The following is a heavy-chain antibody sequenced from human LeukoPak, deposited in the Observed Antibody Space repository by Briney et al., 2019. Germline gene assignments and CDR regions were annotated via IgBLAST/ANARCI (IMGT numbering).Heavy chain of an antibody. J-gene: IGHJ4*02. V-gene: IGHV1-24*01. Sequence: ASVEVSCKVSGYTLTELSMHWVRQAPGKGLEWMGGFDPEDGETIYAQKFQGRVTMTEDTSTDTAYMELSSLRSEDTAVYYCATDSPGIAAAGTLYWGQGTLVTVSS. CDR3: ATDSPGIAAAGTLY. CDR2: FDPEDGET. D-gene: IGHD6-13*01. CDR1: GYTLTELS.